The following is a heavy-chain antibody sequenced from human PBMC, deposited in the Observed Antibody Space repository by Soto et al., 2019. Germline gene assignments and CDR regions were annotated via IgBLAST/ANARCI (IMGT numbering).Heavy chain of an antibody. Sequence: ASVKVSCKTSGYTFTRNGISWVRQAPGQGLEWMGWISPKSGSIKYAQKFQGRVIMTTDTSTSTAYMEVRSLRSDDTAVYYGVKDRDSNSWPSRDVWGPGTTVTVSS. J-gene: IGHJ6*02. CDR1: GYTFTRNG. D-gene: IGHD3-22*01. CDR2: ISPKSGSI. V-gene: IGHV1-18*01. CDR3: VKDRDSNSWPSRDV.